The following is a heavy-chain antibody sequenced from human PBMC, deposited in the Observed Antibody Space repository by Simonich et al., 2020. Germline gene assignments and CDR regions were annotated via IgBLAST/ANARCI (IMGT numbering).Heavy chain of an antibody. CDR3: ARDLRGSYYYYYYMDV. D-gene: IGHD1-26*01. J-gene: IGHJ6*03. CDR1: GYTFTGYN. V-gene: IGHV1-2*02. CDR2: LNPTRGGT. Sequence: QGQLVQSGAEVKKPGASVKVSCKASGYTFTGYNMHWVRQAPGKGLECMGWLNPTRGGTNYTERYQSRVTMTKATSISAAYMERSRLRSDDTAVYYCARDLRGSYYYYYYMDVWRKGTTVSVSS.